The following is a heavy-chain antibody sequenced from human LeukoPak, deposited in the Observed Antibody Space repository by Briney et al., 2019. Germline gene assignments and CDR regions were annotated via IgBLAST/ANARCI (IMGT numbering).Heavy chain of an antibody. CDR3: ARAGYYYDGSGYYYADY. CDR1: GGSISSYY. D-gene: IGHD3-22*01. J-gene: IGHJ4*02. Sequence: SETLSLTCTVSGGSISSYYWSWIRQPAGKGLEWIGRICTSGSTNYNPSLKSRVTMSVDTSKNQFSLKLSSVTAADTAVYYCARAGYYYDGSGYYYADYWGQGTLVTVSS. V-gene: IGHV4-4*07. CDR2: ICTSGST.